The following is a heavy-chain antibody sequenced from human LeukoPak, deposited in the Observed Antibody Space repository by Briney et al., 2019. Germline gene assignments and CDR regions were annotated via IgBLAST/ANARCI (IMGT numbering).Heavy chain of an antibody. CDR2: MNPNSGNT. J-gene: IGHJ5*02. Sequence: ASVKVSCKASGYTFTSYDINWVRQATGQGLEWMGWMNPNSGNTGYAQKFQGRVTMTRNTSISTAYIELSSLRSEDTAVYYCATQRPVYGIAAAGRLDPWGQGTLVTVSS. CDR1: GYTFTSYD. CDR3: ATQRPVYGIAAAGRLDP. D-gene: IGHD6-13*01. V-gene: IGHV1-8*01.